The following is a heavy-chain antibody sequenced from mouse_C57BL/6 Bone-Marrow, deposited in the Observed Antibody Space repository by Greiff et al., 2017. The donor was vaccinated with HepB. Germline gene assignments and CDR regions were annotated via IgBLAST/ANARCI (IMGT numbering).Heavy chain of an antibody. J-gene: IGHJ4*01. CDR1: GYAFSSYW. CDR2: IYPGDGDT. Sequence: VQLQQSGAELVKPGASVKISCKASGYAFSSYWMNWVKQRPGKGLEWIGQIYPGDGDTNYNGKFKGKATLTADKSSSTAYMQLSSLTSEDSAVYFCARSIYDGYLYAMDYWGQGTSVTVSS. D-gene: IGHD2-3*01. V-gene: IGHV1-80*01. CDR3: ARSIYDGYLYAMDY.